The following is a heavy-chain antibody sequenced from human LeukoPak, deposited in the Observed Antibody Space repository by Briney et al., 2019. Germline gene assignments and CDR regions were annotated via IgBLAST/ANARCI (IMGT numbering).Heavy chain of an antibody. J-gene: IGHJ4*02. CDR3: ARGLTYYDFWSGYHTSTNFDY. CDR1: GITFSNYN. CDR2: ITSSSSYT. Sequence: GGSLRLSCAAPGITFSNYNMNWVRQAPGKGLEWISSITSSSSYTFYADSVKGRFTISRDNANNSLYLQMNSLRAEDTAVYYCARGLTYYDFWSGYHTSTNFDYWGQGTLVTVSS. V-gene: IGHV3-21*01. D-gene: IGHD3-3*01.